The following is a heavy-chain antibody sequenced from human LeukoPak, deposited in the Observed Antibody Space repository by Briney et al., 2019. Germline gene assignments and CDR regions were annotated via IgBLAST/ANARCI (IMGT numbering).Heavy chain of an antibody. J-gene: IGHJ6*03. Sequence: GGSLRLSCAASGFSFSDYDMHWVRQAPGKGLEWVSSISSTGGTTYYADSVKGRFTISRDNSKNTLYLQMNSLRAEDTAIYYCAKNGDRGAYCTGGTCYPYFYYYMDVWGKGTTVTI. CDR2: ISSTGGTT. D-gene: IGHD2-15*01. CDR3: AKNGDRGAYCTGGTCYPYFYYYMDV. V-gene: IGHV3-23*01. CDR1: GFSFSDYD.